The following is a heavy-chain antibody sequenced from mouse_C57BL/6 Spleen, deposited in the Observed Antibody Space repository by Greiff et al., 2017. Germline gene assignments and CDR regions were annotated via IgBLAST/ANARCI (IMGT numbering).Heavy chain of an antibody. CDR2: INPSSGYT. Sequence: QVQLKESGAELAKPGASVKLSCKASGYTFTSYWMHWVKQRPGQGLEWIGYINPSSGYTKYNQKFKDKATLTADKSSSTAYMQLSSLTYEDSAVYYCFSGYYFDYWGQGTTLTVSS. V-gene: IGHV1-7*01. D-gene: IGHD3-2*02. CDR3: FSGYYFDY. J-gene: IGHJ2*01. CDR1: GYTFTSYW.